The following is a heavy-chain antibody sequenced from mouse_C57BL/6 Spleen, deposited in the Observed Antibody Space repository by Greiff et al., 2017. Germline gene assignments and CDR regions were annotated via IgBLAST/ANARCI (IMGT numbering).Heavy chain of an antibody. V-gene: IGHV2-2*01. Sequence: VHLVESGPGLVQPSQSLSISCTVSGFSFTSYGVHWVRQSPGQGLEWLGVLWSGGSPDYNAAFISSLSISKDNSKSQVFFKMNRLHADDTAIYYGARWGLTFYAMDYWGQGTSVTVSS. CDR2: LWSGGSP. J-gene: IGHJ4*01. D-gene: IGHD1-1*02. CDR3: ARWGLTFYAMDY. CDR1: GFSFTSYG.